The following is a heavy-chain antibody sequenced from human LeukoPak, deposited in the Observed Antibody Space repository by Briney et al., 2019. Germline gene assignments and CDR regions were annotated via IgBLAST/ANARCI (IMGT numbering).Heavy chain of an antibody. V-gene: IGHV3-23*01. Sequence: GGSLRLSCAASGFSFSSYAMSWVRQAPGKGLEWVSAISGSGSSTYYADSVKGRFTISRDISKNTLYLQMNNLRAEETAVYYCARGLVATTPHFDSWGQGTLVTVSS. CDR2: ISGSGSST. J-gene: IGHJ4*02. CDR3: ARGLVATTPHFDS. D-gene: IGHD5-12*01. CDR1: GFSFSSYA.